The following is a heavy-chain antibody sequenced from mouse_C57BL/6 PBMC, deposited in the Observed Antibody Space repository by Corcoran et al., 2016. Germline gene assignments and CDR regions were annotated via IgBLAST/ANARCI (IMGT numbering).Heavy chain of an antibody. D-gene: IGHD4-1*01. J-gene: IGHJ2*01. CDR3: ARLKLGSHFDY. CDR2: INTYSGVP. Sequence: QIQLVQSGPELKKPGETVKISCKASGYTFTTYGMSWVKQAPGKGLKWMGWINTYSGVPTYADDFKGRFAFSLETSASTAYLQINNLKNEDMATYFCARLKLGSHFDYWGQGTTLTVSS. CDR1: GYTFTTYG. V-gene: IGHV9-3*01.